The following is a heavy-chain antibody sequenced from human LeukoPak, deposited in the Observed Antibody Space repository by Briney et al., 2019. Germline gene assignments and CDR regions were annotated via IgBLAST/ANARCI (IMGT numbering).Heavy chain of an antibody. CDR2: INPSGGST. J-gene: IGHJ5*02. CDR1: GYTFTSYY. CDR3: ARDLGRLQFWFDP. D-gene: IGHD5-24*01. V-gene: IGHV1-46*01. Sequence: ASVKVSCKASGYTFTSYYTHWVRQAPGQGLEWMGIINPSGGSTSYAQKFQGRVTMTRDTSTSTVYMELSSLRSEDTAVYYCARDLGRLQFWFDPWGQGTLVTVSS.